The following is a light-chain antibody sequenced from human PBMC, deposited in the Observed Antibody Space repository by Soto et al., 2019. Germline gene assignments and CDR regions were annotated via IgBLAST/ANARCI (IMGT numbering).Light chain of an antibody. CDR2: GAY. CDR1: QTISTY. J-gene: IGKJ4*01. V-gene: IGKV1-39*01. CDR3: LLLSSSPNT. Sequence: DIQMTQSPSSLSASVGDRVTITCRASQTISTYLNWYQQRPGKAPKVLSYGAYSLQSGDPSRFSGSSSGTEFTLTLSGLQPEDFATHCCLLLSSSPNTYGGGTRVQI.